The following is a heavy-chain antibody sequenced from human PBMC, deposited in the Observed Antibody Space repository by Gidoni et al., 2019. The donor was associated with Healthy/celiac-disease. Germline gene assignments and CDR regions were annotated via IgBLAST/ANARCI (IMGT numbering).Heavy chain of an antibody. V-gene: IGHV1-46*03. D-gene: IGHD3-22*01. J-gene: IGHJ4*02. Sequence: QVQLVQSGAEVKKPGASVKVSCKASGYTFTRYYMHWVRQAPGQGLEWMGIINPSGGSTSYAQKFQGRVTMTRDTSTSTVYMELSSLRSEDTAVYYCARGVGYYDSSGYYYFDYWGQGTLVTVSS. CDR2: INPSGGST. CDR3: ARGVGYYDSSGYYYFDY. CDR1: GYTFTRYY.